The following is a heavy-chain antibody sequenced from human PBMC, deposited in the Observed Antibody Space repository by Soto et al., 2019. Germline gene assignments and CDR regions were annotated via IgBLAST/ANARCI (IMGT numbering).Heavy chain of an antibody. J-gene: IGHJ4*02. CDR1: GFSLSTSGVG. V-gene: IGHV2-5*02. CDR2: IYWDDDK. CDR3: DTLQYWDASLGH. Sequence: QITLKESGPTLVKPTQTLTLTCTFSGFSLSTSGVGVGWIRQPPGQALEWLAFIYWDDDKRYRPSLMTRLTTTKGTPKNQVVLTMTNMDPPATATYYCDTLQYWDASLGHWGQGTLVTVSS. D-gene: IGHD3-16*01.